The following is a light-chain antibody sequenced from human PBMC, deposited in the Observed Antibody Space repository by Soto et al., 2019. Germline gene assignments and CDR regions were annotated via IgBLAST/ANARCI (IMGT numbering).Light chain of an antibody. CDR2: GAS. J-gene: IGKJ5*01. CDR3: QQYNNWPLT. Sequence: ELVPPQSPAILSLSPGERATLSCRADKSVSDNLLTWFQQKPGQAPRLLIYGASSRATGIPDRFSGSGSGTDFTLTISRLEPEDFAVYWCQQYNNWPLTFGPGTRLEIK. CDR1: KSVSDNL. V-gene: IGKV3D-20*02.